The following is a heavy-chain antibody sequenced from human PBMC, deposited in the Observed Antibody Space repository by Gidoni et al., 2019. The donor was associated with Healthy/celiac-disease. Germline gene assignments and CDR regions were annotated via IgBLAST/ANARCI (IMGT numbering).Heavy chain of an antibody. Sequence: QVQLVQSGAEVKKPGASVKVSCKASGYTFTSYDINWVRQATGTGLEWMGWMNPNSGNTGYAQKFKGRGTMTRNTSISTAYMELSSLRSEDTAVYYCARAGEWGGHINYGMDVWGQGTTVTVSS. CDR1: GYTFTSYD. CDR3: ARAGEWGGHINYGMDV. D-gene: IGHD1-26*01. J-gene: IGHJ6*02. CDR2: MNPNSGNT. V-gene: IGHV1-8*01.